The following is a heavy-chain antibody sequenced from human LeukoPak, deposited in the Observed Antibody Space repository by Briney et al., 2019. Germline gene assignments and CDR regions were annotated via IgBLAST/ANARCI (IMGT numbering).Heavy chain of an antibody. CDR1: GFTFSGSA. CDR3: TRHSVGCSGGSCYSHYYYYMDV. CDR2: IRSKANSYAT. Sequence: GGSLRLSCAASGFTFSGSAMHWVRQASGKGLEWVGRIRSKANSYATAYAASVKGRFTISRDDSKNTAYLQLNSLKTEDTAVYYCTRHSVGCSGGSCYSHYYYYMDVWGKGTTVTVSS. D-gene: IGHD2-15*01. J-gene: IGHJ6*03. V-gene: IGHV3-73*01.